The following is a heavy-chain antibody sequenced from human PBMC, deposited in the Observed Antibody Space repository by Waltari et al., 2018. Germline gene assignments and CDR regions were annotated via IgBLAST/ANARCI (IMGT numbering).Heavy chain of an antibody. CDR1: GGSFSGYY. V-gene: IGHV4-34*01. Sequence: QVQLQQWGAGLLKPSETLSLTCAVYGGSFSGYYWSWIRHPPGKGLEWIGEINHSGSTNYNPSLKSRVTISVDTSKNQFSLKLSSVTAADTAVYYCARLYSSSSGASDYWGQGTLVTVSS. CDR2: INHSGST. D-gene: IGHD6-6*01. J-gene: IGHJ4*02. CDR3: ARLYSSSSGASDY.